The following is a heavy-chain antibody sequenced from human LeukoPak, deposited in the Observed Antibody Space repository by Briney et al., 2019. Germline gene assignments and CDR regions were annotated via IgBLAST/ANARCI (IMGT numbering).Heavy chain of an antibody. V-gene: IGHV3-30*02. CDR1: GFTFSSYG. CDR3: ARDSQYSSSSKIYYYMDV. J-gene: IGHJ6*03. D-gene: IGHD6-6*01. Sequence: PGGPLRLSCAASGFTFSSYGMHWVRLAPGKGLEWVAFIRYDGSNKYYADSVKGRFTISRDNSKNTLYLQMNSLRAEDTAVYYCARDSQYSSSSKIYYYMDVWGKGTTVTVSS. CDR2: IRYDGSNK.